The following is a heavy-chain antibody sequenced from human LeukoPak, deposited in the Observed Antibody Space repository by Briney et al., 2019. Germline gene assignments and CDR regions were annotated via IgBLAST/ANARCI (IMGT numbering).Heavy chain of an antibody. CDR1: GFTFSDYY. CDR2: IISRGTTI. J-gene: IGHJ4*02. D-gene: IGHD6-19*01. CDR3: ARHGSGWDFDY. Sequence: GGSLRLSCAASGFTFSDYYMSWIRQAPGKGLEWVSYIISRGTTIYYADSVKGRFTISRDNAKNSLYLQMNSLRAEDTAVYYCARHGSGWDFDYWGQGTLVTVSS. V-gene: IGHV3-11*04.